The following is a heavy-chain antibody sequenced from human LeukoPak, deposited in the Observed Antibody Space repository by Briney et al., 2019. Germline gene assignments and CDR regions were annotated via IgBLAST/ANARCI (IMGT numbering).Heavy chain of an antibody. CDR3: AKARYTSGWLKSFQH. CDR1: GFTFSSYA. J-gene: IGHJ1*01. Sequence: PGGSLRLSCAASGFTFSSYAMSWVRQAPGKGLEWVSAISDSGGNTYYADSVKGRFTISRDNSKNTLYLQMNSLRAEDTAVYYCAKARYTSGWLKSFQHWGQGTLVTVSS. V-gene: IGHV3-23*01. D-gene: IGHD6-19*01. CDR2: ISDSGGNT.